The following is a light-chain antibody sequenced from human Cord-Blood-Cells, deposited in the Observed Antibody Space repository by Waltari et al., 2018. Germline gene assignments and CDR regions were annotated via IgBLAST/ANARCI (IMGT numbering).Light chain of an antibody. CDR1: SSDVGGYNY. J-gene: IGLJ3*02. Sequence: QSALTQPASVSGSPGQSITISCTGTSSDVGGYNYVSWYQQHPGKAPKLMIYDVSKRPSGVSNRFSGSKSGNTDSLTSSGIQAEDEADYYCSSYTSSSTWVFGGGTKLTVL. CDR2: DVS. V-gene: IGLV2-14*01. CDR3: SSYTSSSTWV.